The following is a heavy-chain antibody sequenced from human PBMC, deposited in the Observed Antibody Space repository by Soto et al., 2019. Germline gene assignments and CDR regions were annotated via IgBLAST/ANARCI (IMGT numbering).Heavy chain of an antibody. CDR2: INPNSGGT. V-gene: IGHV1-2*04. D-gene: IGHD2-15*01. CDR1: GYTFTGYY. J-gene: IGHJ5*02. CDR3: ARDRGGSGYCSGGSCYPGNWFDP. Sequence: ASVNVSCKASGYTFTGYYMHWVRQAPGQGLEWMGWINPNSGGTNYAQKFQGWVTMTRDTSISTAYMELSRLRSDDTAVYYCARDRGGSGYCSGGSCYPGNWFDPWGQGTLVTVSS.